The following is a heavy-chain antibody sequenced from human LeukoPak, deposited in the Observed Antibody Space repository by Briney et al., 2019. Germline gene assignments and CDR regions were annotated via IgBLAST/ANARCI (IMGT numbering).Heavy chain of an antibody. V-gene: IGHV4-39*02. CDR1: GGSISSSSYY. D-gene: IGHD2-21*01. CDR2: MYYRGTT. Sequence: SETLALTCSVSGGSISSSSYYWGWIRQSPGKGLEWFGSMYYRGTTYENSSLKSRLTLSIDTSNNQFSLKLTSVTAAYTAVYFCAREYSRSVVAGSRPDLWGQGLLVTVSS. J-gene: IGHJ4*02. CDR3: AREYSRSVVAGSRPDL.